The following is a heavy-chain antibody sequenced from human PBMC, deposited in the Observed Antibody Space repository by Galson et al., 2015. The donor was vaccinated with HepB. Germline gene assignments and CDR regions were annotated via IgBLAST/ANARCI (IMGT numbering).Heavy chain of an antibody. D-gene: IGHD6-19*01. Sequence: SVKVSCKASGYTFTTYYMHWVRQAPGQGPEWMGVINPSGGRTKYAKKFQGRVTMTRDTSTSTVYMELSSLRSEDTAVYCCAREGGIAVVGGVYYGMDVWGQGTTVTVSS. J-gene: IGHJ6*02. CDR3: AREGGIAVVGGVYYGMDV. V-gene: IGHV1-46*01. CDR1: GYTFTTYY. CDR2: INPSGGRT.